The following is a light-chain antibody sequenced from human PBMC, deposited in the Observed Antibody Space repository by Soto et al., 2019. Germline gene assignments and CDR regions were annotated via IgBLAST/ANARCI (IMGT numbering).Light chain of an antibody. CDR1: QSVSSN. Sequence: EIVMTQSPATLSVSLGERATLSCRASQSVSSNLAWYQQKPGQAPRLLIYGASTRATGIPARFSGSGSGTEFTLTISSLQSEDFAVYYCQQYNNWQWTFGQGTKVDIK. CDR3: QQYNNWQWT. J-gene: IGKJ1*01. CDR2: GAS. V-gene: IGKV3-15*01.